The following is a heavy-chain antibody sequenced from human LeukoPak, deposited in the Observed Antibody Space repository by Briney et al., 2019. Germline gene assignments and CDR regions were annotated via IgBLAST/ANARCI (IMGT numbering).Heavy chain of an antibody. CDR3: ARLGSGYYNWYFDL. D-gene: IGHD3-22*01. Sequence: SETLSLTCIVSGGSIGGYYWSWIRQPPGKGLEWIGYIDFGGSTNYNASLQSRVTISVDTSKNQFSLKLTSVTAADTAVYYCARLGSGYYNWYFDLWGRGTLVTVSS. V-gene: IGHV4-4*09. CDR2: IDFGGST. J-gene: IGHJ2*01. CDR1: GGSIGGYY.